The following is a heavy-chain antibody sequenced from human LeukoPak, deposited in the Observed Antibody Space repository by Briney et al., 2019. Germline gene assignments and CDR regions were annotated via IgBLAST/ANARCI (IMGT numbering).Heavy chain of an antibody. CDR2: IKQDGSEK. CDR3: ARDRIAVAGDYYYYGMDV. J-gene: IGHJ6*02. CDR1: GFTFSSYW. V-gene: IGHV3-7*01. D-gene: IGHD6-19*01. Sequence: GGSLRLSCAASGFTFSSYWMSWVRQAPGKGLEWVANIKQDGSEKYYVDSVKGRFTISRDNAKNSLYLQMNSLRAEDTAVYYCARDRIAVAGDYYYYGMDVWAKGPRSPSP.